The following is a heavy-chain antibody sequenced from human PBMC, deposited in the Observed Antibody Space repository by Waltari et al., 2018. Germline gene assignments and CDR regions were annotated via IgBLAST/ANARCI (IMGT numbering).Heavy chain of an antibody. CDR2: INHSGST. Sequence: QVQLQQWGAGLLKPSETLSLTCAVYGGSFSGYYWSWIRQPPGKGLEWIGEINHSGSTNYNPSLKSRVTISVDTSKNQFSLKLSSVTAADTAVYYWARAQIQLWSNLFDYWGQGTLVTVSS. CDR3: ARAQIQLWSNLFDY. J-gene: IGHJ4*02. CDR1: GGSFSGYY. D-gene: IGHD5-18*01. V-gene: IGHV4-34*01.